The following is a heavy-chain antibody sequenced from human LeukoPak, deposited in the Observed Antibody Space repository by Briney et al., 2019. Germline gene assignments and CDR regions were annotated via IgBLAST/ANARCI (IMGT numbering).Heavy chain of an antibody. D-gene: IGHD7-27*01. Sequence: GGSLRLSCAASGFSFSSHGMSWVRQAPGKGLEWVSGIIGGAGGTYYADPVKGRFTISRDNSKNMVWLQINSPTAEDTATYYCAKDGNWARFEDWGQGTLVTVSS. V-gene: IGHV3-23*01. CDR2: IIGGAGGT. CDR1: GFSFSSHG. J-gene: IGHJ4*02. CDR3: AKDGNWARFED.